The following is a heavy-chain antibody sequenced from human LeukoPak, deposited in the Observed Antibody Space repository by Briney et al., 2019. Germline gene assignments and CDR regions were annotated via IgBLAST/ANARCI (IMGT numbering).Heavy chain of an antibody. J-gene: IGHJ4*02. D-gene: IGHD1-26*01. CDR2: IWYDGSNK. V-gene: IGHV3-33*01. Sequence: PGGSLRLSCAASGFTFSSYGMHWVRQAPGKGLEWVAVIWYDGSNKYYADSVKGRFTISRDDSKSTLFLQMNSLRAEDTAVYYCARESVGADDSWGQGTLVTVSS. CDR1: GFTFSSYG. CDR3: ARESVGADDS.